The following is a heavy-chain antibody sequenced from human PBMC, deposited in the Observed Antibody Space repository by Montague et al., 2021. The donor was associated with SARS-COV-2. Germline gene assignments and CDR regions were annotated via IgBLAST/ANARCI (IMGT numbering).Heavy chain of an antibody. V-gene: IGHV3-30-3*01. CDR1: GFTFSSYA. CDR2: ISYDGSNK. CDR3: ARDPFYYDILTGYIYPAYYYYYGMDV. Sequence: SLRLSCAASGFTFSSYAMHWVRQAPGKGLEWVAVISYDGSNKYYADSVKGRFTISRDNSKNTLYLQMNSLRAEDTAVYYCARDPFYYDILTGYIYPAYYYYYGMDVWGQGTMVTVSS. D-gene: IGHD3-9*01. J-gene: IGHJ6*02.